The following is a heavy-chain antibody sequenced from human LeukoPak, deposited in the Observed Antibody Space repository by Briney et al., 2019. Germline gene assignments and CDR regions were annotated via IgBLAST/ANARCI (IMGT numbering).Heavy chain of an antibody. CDR3: ARDHCSSTSCFPSGTNYFDS. Sequence: GGSLRLSCAASRFTFSSYTMNWVRQAPGKGLEWVSSISSSRSYIYNADSVKGRFTISRDNAKNSLYLQMNSLRAEDTAVYYCARDHCSSTSCFPSGTNYFDSWGQGTPVTASS. J-gene: IGHJ4*02. D-gene: IGHD2-2*01. V-gene: IGHV3-21*01. CDR2: ISSSRSYI. CDR1: RFTFSSYT.